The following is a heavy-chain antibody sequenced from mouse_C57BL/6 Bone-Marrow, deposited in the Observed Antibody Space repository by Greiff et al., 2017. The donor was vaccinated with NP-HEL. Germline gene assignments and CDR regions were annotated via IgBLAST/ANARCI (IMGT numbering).Heavy chain of an antibody. CDR3: ARRELLRYFDY. Sequence: VQLQQPGAELVKPGASVKLSCKASGYTFTSYWMQWVKQRPGQGLEWIGEIDPSDSYTNYNQKFKGKATLTVDTSSSTAYMQLSSLTSEDSAVYCCARRELLRYFDYWGQGTTLTVSS. CDR1: GYTFTSYW. V-gene: IGHV1-50*01. J-gene: IGHJ2*01. D-gene: IGHD1-1*01. CDR2: IDPSDSYT.